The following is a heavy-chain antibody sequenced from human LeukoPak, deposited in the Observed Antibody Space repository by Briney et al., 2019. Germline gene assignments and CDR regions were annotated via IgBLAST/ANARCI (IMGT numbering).Heavy chain of an antibody. Sequence: PSETLSLTCAVYGGSFSGYYWSWIRQPPGKGLEWIGEINHSGSTNYNPSLKSRVTISVDTSKNQFSLKLSSVTAADTAVYYCARGSNCSGGPCWFDPWGQGTLVTVSS. CDR1: GGSFSGYY. D-gene: IGHD2-15*01. J-gene: IGHJ5*02. CDR3: ARGSNCSGGPCWFDP. CDR2: INHSGST. V-gene: IGHV4-34*01.